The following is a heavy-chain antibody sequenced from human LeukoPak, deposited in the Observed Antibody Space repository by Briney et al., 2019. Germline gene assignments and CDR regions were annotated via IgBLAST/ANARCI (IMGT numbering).Heavy chain of an antibody. CDR2: ISGSGGST. D-gene: IGHD3-10*01. J-gene: IGHJ5*02. Sequence: SGGSLRLSCAASGFTFSRYAMSWVRQAPGKGLEWVSAISGSGGSTYYADSVKGRFTISRDNSKNTLYLQMNSLRAEDTAVYYCAKGLVRGSERPPMKNWFDPWGQGTLVTVSS. V-gene: IGHV3-23*01. CDR3: AKGLVRGSERPPMKNWFDP. CDR1: GFTFSRYA.